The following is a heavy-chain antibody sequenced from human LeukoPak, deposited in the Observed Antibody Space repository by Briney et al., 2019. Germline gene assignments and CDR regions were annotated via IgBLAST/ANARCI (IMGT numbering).Heavy chain of an antibody. CDR1: GFSFSSYE. CDR2: ISSSGSTI. V-gene: IGHV3-48*03. CDR3: ARTGGYYLPDAFDI. D-gene: IGHD3-22*01. Sequence: PGGSLRLSCAASGFSFSSYEMNWVRQAPGKGLEWVSYISSSGSTIYYADSVKGRFTISRDNAKNSLYLQMNSLRAEDTAVYYCARTGGYYLPDAFDIWGQGTMVTVSS. J-gene: IGHJ3*02.